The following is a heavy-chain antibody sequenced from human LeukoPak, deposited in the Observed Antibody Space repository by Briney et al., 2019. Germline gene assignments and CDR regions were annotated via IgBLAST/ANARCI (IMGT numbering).Heavy chain of an antibody. CDR3: AAGNTFDI. J-gene: IGHJ3*02. D-gene: IGHD3-10*01. Sequence: DSLKGRFTISRDNTKNSLYLQMNSLRAEDTALYYCAAGNTFDIWGQGTMVTVSS. V-gene: IGHV3-7*01.